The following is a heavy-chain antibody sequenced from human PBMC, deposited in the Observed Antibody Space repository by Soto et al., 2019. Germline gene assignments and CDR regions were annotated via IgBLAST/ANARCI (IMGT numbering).Heavy chain of an antibody. CDR3: ARGGYYDNVWGKLSHYGLDV. CDR1: GYTFIRYG. D-gene: IGHD3-16*01. J-gene: IGHJ6*02. CDR2: ISPYNDYT. V-gene: IGHV1-18*01. Sequence: QVHLVQSAGEVKKPGASVKVSCKASGYTFIRYGITWVRQAPGQGLEWVGWISPYNDYTNYAQYLQGRVSMTTDTSTNTVYMELRGLIPDDTALYYCARGGYYDNVWGKLSHYGLDVWGQGTTVTVSS.